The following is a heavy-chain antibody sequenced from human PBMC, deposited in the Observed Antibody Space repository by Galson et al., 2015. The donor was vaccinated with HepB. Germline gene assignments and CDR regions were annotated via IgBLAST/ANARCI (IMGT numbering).Heavy chain of an antibody. CDR2: ISSSSSYI. Sequence: SLRLSCAASGFTFSSYSMNWVRQAPGKGLEWVSSISSSSSYIYYADSVKGRFTISRDNAKNSLYLQMNSLRAEDTAVYYCARDLNRQGGVSPDWGQGTLVTVSS. J-gene: IGHJ4*02. CDR1: GFTFSSYS. CDR3: ARDLNRQGGVSPD. V-gene: IGHV3-21*01. D-gene: IGHD3-16*01.